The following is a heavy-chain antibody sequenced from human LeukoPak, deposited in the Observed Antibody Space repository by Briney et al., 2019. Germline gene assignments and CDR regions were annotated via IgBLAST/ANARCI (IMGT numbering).Heavy chain of an antibody. CDR2: ISYDGRDI. V-gene: IGHV3-30*03. J-gene: IGHJ6*02. D-gene: IGHD6-13*01. CDR3: ARDFRRGTSAAGTYYCMDV. CDR1: GLTFSRSG. Sequence: GGSLRLSCAASGLTFSRSGFHWVRQAPGKGLEWVAVISYDGRDIQYADSVKGRFTISRDNSKNTLYLQMNSLRAEDTAVYYCARDFRRGTSAAGTYYCMDVWGQGTTVTVSS.